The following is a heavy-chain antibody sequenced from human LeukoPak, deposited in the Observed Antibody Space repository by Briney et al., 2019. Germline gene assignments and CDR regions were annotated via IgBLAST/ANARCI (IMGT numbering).Heavy chain of an antibody. V-gene: IGHV4-59*08. Sequence: PSETLSVTCSVPGGSSSNHYWSWIRQPPGRGLEWIGYLYYSGSTNSNASLKSRVTIFVDPSKNQFSLRLSSVTAADTAVYYCARHRAYSYSSPFDIWGQGTMVTVSS. CDR1: GGSSSNHY. J-gene: IGHJ3*02. D-gene: IGHD6-6*01. CDR3: ARHRAYSYSSPFDI. CDR2: LYYSGST.